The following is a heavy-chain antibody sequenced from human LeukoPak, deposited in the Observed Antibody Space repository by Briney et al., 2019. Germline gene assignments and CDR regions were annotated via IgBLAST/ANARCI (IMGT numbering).Heavy chain of an antibody. D-gene: IGHD6-19*01. Sequence: GASVKVSCKASGYTFTNYGISWVRQAPGQGLEWMGWISGYNANTNYVQKFQGRVTMTTDTSTHTAYMELRSLRSDDTAVYYCARDPIAVAGATFDYWGQGTLVTVSS. V-gene: IGHV1-18*01. CDR3: ARDPIAVAGATFDY. J-gene: IGHJ4*01. CDR1: GYTFTNYG. CDR2: ISGYNANT.